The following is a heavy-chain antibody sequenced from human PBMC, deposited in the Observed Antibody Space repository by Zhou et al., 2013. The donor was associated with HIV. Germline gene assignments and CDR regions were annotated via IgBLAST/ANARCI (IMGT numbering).Heavy chain of an antibody. Sequence: QVQLVQSGAEVKKPGASVKVSCKASGYSFTGYYIHWVRQAPGQGLEWMGWINPNNGGTNYAQKFQGRVAMSRDTSISTAYMELSSLRSDDTAVYYCASLTFAGVIIYDYWGQGTLVTVSS. D-gene: IGHD3-16*02. V-gene: IGHV1-2*02. J-gene: IGHJ4*02. CDR3: ASLTFAGVIIYDY. CDR2: INPNNGGT. CDR1: GYSFTGYY.